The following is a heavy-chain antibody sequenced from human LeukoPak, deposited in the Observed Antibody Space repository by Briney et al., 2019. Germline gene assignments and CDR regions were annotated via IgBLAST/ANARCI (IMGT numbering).Heavy chain of an antibody. D-gene: IGHD3-22*01. CDR3: VRDRHSSGYQAIDS. Sequence: GGSLRLSCAASGFTFSSYAMSWVRQAPGKGLEWVSGISGSGGSTYYADSVKGRFTISRDNSKKTLYLQMNSLRAEGTAVYYCVRDRHSSGYQAIDSWGRGTLVTVSS. J-gene: IGHJ4*02. CDR1: GFTFSSYA. CDR2: ISGSGGST. V-gene: IGHV3-23*01.